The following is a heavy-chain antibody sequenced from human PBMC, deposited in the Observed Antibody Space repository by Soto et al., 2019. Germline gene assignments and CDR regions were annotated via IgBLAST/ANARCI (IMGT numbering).Heavy chain of an antibody. CDR3: ARQDIVVVPAAQTYYYYGMDV. D-gene: IGHD2-2*01. CDR2: IDPSDSYT. CDR1: GYSFTSYW. J-gene: IGHJ6*02. V-gene: IGHV5-10-1*01. Sequence: GESLKISCKGSGYSFTSYWISWVRQMPGKGLEWMGRIDPSDSYTNYSPSFQGHVTISADKSISTAYLQWSSLKASDTAMYYCARQDIVVVPAAQTYYYYGMDVWGQGTTVTVSS.